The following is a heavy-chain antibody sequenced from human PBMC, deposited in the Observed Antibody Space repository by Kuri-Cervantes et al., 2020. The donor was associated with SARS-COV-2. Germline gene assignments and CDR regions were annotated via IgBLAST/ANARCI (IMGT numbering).Heavy chain of an antibody. J-gene: IGHJ3*02. V-gene: IGHV3-48*03. D-gene: IGHD1-1*01. Sequence: GESLMISCEGFGISVITSEMNWVRQAPGKGLEWVSYISSTSDGSIYYADSVKGRFTISRDNAKNSLYLQMNSLRAGDTAVYYCARGDVQSGVDAFDIWGQGTMVTVSS. CDR3: ARGDVQSGVDAFDI. CDR1: GISVITSE. CDR2: ISSTSDGSI.